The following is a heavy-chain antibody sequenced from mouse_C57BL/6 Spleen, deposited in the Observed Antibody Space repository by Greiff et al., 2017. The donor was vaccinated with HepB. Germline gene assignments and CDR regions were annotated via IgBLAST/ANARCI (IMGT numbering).Heavy chain of an antibody. D-gene: IGHD1-1*01. CDR3: ARKNGTTVGYAMDY. Sequence: QVQLKESGAELARPGASVKMSCKASGYTFTSYTMHWVKQRPGQGLEWIGYIDPSSGYTKYNQKFKDKATLTADKSSSTAYMQLSSLTSEDSAVYYCARKNGTTVGYAMDYWGQGTSVTVSS. CDR1: GYTFTSYT. V-gene: IGHV1-4*01. CDR2: IDPSSGYT. J-gene: IGHJ4*01.